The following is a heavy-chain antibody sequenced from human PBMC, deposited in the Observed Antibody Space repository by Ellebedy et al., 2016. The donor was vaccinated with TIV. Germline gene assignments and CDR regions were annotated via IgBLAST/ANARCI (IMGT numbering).Heavy chain of an antibody. Sequence: GEPLKISCAASGFTFRSYGMHWVRQAPGKGLEWVALISYDGSDKYYADSVKGRFTISRDNSRNTLYLQMNGLRAEDTAVYYCAKYPLDGYNYLGYFDHWGQGTLVTVSS. V-gene: IGHV3-30*18. CDR1: GFTFRSYG. CDR2: ISYDGSDK. D-gene: IGHD5-24*01. J-gene: IGHJ4*02. CDR3: AKYPLDGYNYLGYFDH.